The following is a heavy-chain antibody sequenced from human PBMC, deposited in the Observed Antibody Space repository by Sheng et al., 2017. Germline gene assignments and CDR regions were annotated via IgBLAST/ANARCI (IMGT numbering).Heavy chain of an antibody. CDR1: GGSISSSSYY. D-gene: IGHD3-10*01. V-gene: IGHV4-39*07. J-gene: IGHJ5*02. CDR3: ARMVLLWFGELLISWFDP. Sequence: QLQLQESGPGLVKPSETLSLTCTVSGGSISSSSYYWGWIRQPPGKGLEWIGSIYYSGSTYYNPSLKSRVTISVDTSKNQFSLKLSSVTAADTAVYYCARMVLLWFGELLISWFDPWGQGTLVTVSS. CDR2: IYYSGST.